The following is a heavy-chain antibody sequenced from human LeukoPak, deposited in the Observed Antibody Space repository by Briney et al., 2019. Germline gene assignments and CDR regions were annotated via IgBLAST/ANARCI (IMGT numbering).Heavy chain of an antibody. CDR2: IYYSGST. CDR3: ARSPLYYMDV. Sequence: SETLSPTCTVSGGSISSSSYYWGWIRQPPGKGLEWIGSIYYSGSTYYNPSLKSRVTISVDTSKNQFSLKLSSVTAADTAVYYCARSPLYYMDVWGKGTTVTISS. J-gene: IGHJ6*03. CDR1: GGSISSSSYY. V-gene: IGHV4-39*01.